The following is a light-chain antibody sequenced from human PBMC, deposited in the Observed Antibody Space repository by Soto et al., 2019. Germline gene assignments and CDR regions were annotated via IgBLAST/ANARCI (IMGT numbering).Light chain of an antibody. CDR3: QAWDSSLVV. CDR1: KLGDKY. J-gene: IGLJ2*01. CDR2: QDS. V-gene: IGLV3-1*01. Sequence: SYELTQPPSVSVSPGQTASITCSGDKLGDKYACLYQQKPGQSPVLVIYQDSKRPSGIPERFSGSNSGNTATLTISGTQAMDEADYYCQAWDSSLVVFGGGTKVTVL.